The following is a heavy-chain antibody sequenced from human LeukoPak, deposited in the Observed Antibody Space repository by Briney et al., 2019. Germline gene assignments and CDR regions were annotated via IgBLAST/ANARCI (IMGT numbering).Heavy chain of an antibody. CDR1: GFTFSDYY. Sequence: SGGSLRLSCAASGFTFSDYYMSWIRQAPGKGLEWVSYISSSGSTIYYADPVKGRFTISRDNAKNSLYLQMNSLRAEDTAVYYCARVSIDYGGNSFSFDYWGQGTLVTVSS. D-gene: IGHD4-23*01. CDR2: ISSSGSTI. J-gene: IGHJ4*02. CDR3: ARVSIDYGGNSFSFDY. V-gene: IGHV3-11*01.